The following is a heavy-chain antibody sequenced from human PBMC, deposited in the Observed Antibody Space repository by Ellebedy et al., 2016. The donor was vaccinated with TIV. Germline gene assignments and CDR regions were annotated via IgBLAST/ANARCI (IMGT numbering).Heavy chain of an antibody. D-gene: IGHD3-16*01. CDR3: TTDIYFSAFWAWFNP. Sequence: GESLKISXAASGFTFSNTWMAWVRQAPGKGLEWVGCIKSKTDGETTDYAAPVKGRFFMSRDDSKNILYLQMHSLKTEDTAVYYCTTDIYFSAFWAWFNPWGQGTLVTVSS. J-gene: IGHJ5*02. V-gene: IGHV3-15*01. CDR1: GFTFSNTW. CDR2: IKSKTDGETT.